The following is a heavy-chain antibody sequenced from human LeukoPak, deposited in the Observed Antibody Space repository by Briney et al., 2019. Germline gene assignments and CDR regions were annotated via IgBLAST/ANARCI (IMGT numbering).Heavy chain of an antibody. J-gene: IGHJ2*01. D-gene: IGHD1-14*01. CDR3: ARPLTTSGWYFDL. V-gene: IGHV1-2*02. CDR2: INPNSGGT. Sequence: ASVKVSCKASRGTFSSYAISWVRQAPGQGLEWMGWINPNSGGTNYAQKFQGRVTMTRDTSISTAYMELSSLRSDDTAIYYCARPLTTSGWYFDLWGRGTLVTVSS. CDR1: RGTFSSYA.